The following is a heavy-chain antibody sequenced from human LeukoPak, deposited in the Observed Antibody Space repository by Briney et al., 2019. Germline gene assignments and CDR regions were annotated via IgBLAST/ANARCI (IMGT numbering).Heavy chain of an antibody. J-gene: IGHJ4*02. V-gene: IGHV3-11*01. CDR1: GGSISSYY. CDR3: ARRKNYYDSSGYYTIYYFDY. D-gene: IGHD3-22*01. CDR2: ISSSGSTI. Sequence: LSLTCTVSGGSISSYYMSWIRQAPGKGLEGVSYISSSGSTIYYADSVKGRFTISRDNAKNSLSLQMTSLRAGDAAVYYCARRKNYYDSSGYYTIYYFDYWGQGTLVTVSS.